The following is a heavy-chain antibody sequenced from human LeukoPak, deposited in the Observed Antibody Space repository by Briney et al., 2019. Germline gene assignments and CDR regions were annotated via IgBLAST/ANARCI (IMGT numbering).Heavy chain of an antibody. D-gene: IGHD1-1*01. Sequence: SETLSLTCTVSGDSVSSPSHHWAWIRQPPGKGLEWIASIYYTGNTYYNPSLKSRLSISIDASKNYFSLKLSSVTAADTAVYFCTREFTSTSGDWAQGTLVTVSS. CDR1: GDSVSSPSHH. CDR3: TREFTSTSGD. J-gene: IGHJ4*02. V-gene: IGHV4-39*02. CDR2: IYYTGNT.